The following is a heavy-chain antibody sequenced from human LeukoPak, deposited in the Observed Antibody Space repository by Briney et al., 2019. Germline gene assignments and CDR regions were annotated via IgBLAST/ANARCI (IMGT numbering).Heavy chain of an antibody. J-gene: IGHJ5*02. D-gene: IGHD3-10*01. CDR1: GGSISSSSYY. V-gene: IGHV4-39*01. Sequence: PSETLSLTCTVSGGSISSSSYYWDWIRQPPGKGLEWIGSIYYSGSTYYNPSLKSRVTISVDTSKNQFSLKLSSVTAADTAVYYCASNGGITMVRGVIGFDPWGQGTLVTVSS. CDR3: ASNGGITMVRGVIGFDP. CDR2: IYYSGST.